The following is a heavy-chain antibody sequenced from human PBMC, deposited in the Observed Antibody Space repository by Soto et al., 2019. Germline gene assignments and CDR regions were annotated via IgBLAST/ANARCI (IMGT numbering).Heavy chain of an antibody. J-gene: IGHJ6*03. CDR2: IHHTGST. CDR3: ARGPIVVVPADFWSYYYYYMDI. CDR1: GGSISTNNW. D-gene: IGHD2-2*01. V-gene: IGHV4-4*02. Sequence: PSETLSLTCAVSGGSISTNNWWHWLRQTPEKGLEWIGEIHHTGSTNYSPSLKSRVIISVDTYKNQFSLKLSSVTAADTAVYYCARGPIVVVPADFWSYYYYYMDIWGKGTTVTVSS.